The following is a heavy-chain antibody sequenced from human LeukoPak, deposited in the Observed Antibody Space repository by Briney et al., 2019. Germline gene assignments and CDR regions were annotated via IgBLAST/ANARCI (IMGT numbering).Heavy chain of an antibody. CDR2: IYYSGST. CDR1: GGSISNYY. Sequence: SETLSLTCSVSGGSISNYYWSWIRLPPWKGLEWIGYIYYSGSTNYNPSLKSRVTISVDTSKNQFSLRLSSVTAADTAVYYCARDRTGNNWFDPWGQGTLVTVSS. J-gene: IGHJ5*02. CDR3: ARDRTGNNWFDP. V-gene: IGHV4-59*01. D-gene: IGHD1-1*01.